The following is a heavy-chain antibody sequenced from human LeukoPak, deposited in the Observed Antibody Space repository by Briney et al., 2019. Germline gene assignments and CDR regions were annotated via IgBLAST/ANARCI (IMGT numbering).Heavy chain of an antibody. CDR2: VSYEGKSQ. CDR3: AKEGTAQISTWYDY. CDR1: GFTFSNYG. D-gene: IGHD6-13*01. V-gene: IGHV3-30*18. Sequence: GRSLRLSCATSGFTFSNYGMHWVRQAPGKGLEWVAVVSYEGKSQYYADSVRGRFTISRDNSKNTLYLQMNSLRGEDAAVYYCAKEGTAQISTWYDYWGQGTLFTVSS. J-gene: IGHJ4*02.